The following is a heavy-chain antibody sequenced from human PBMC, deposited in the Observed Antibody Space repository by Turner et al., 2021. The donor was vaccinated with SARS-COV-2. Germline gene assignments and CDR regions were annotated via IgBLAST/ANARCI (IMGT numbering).Heavy chain of an antibody. CDR3: ATCDFWRGYAFDY. J-gene: IGHJ4*02. CDR2: IYYNGNT. V-gene: IGHV4-39*01. Sequence: QLQLQESGPGLLQPSEPLSLTCSVSDVSISSSTYYWGWIRQPPGKGLEWIGSIYYNGNTYYNPSLKSRVSMSVDTSNNQFSLKLTSLTAADTALYYGATCDFWRGYAFDYWGQGTLVTVSS. CDR1: DVSISSSTYY. D-gene: IGHD3-3*01.